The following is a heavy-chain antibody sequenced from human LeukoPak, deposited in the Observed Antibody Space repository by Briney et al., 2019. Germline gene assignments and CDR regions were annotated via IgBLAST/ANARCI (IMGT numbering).Heavy chain of an antibody. D-gene: IGHD6-6*01. Sequence: GGSLRLSCAASGFTFSSYAMSWVRQAPGKGLEWVSAISGSGGSTYYADSVKGRFTISRDNSKNTLYLQMNSLRAEDTAVYYCAKEGGIAARLYYYYYMDVWGKGTTVTVSS. CDR1: GFTFSSYA. V-gene: IGHV3-23*01. CDR2: ISGSGGST. CDR3: AKEGGIAARLYYYYYMDV. J-gene: IGHJ6*03.